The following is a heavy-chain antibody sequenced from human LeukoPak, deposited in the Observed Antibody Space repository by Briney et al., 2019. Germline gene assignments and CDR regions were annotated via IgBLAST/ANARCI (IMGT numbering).Heavy chain of an antibody. J-gene: IGHJ4*02. Sequence: SETLSLTCTVSGGSISSRSYYWGWVRQPPGRGLEWIGCIYYSGSTYYNPSLKSRVTISVDTSKDQFSLKLSSVTAADTAVYYCARDRMKDGYNRGIDYWGQGTLVTVSS. V-gene: IGHV4-39*07. CDR2: IYYSGST. D-gene: IGHD5-24*01. CDR1: GGSISSRSYY. CDR3: ARDRMKDGYNRGIDY.